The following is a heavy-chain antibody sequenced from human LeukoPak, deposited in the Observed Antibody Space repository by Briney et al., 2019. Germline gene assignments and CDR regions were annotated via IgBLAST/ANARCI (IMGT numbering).Heavy chain of an antibody. V-gene: IGHV1-2*04. CDR2: INPNSGGT. CDR1: GGTFSSYA. D-gene: IGHD6-13*01. J-gene: IGHJ4*02. CDR3: ARGIAAAGRGGDYFDY. Sequence: ASVKVSCKASGGTFSSYAISWVRQAPGQGLEWMGWINPNSGGTNYAQKFQGWVTMTRDTSISTAYMELSRLRSDDTAVYYCARGIAAAGRGGDYFDYWGQGTLVTVSS.